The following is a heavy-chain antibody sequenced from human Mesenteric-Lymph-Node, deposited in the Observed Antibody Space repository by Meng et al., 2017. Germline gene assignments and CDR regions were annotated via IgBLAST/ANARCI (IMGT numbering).Heavy chain of an antibody. CDR1: GFSFFGYW. Sequence: GGSLRLSCAASGFSFFGYWMHWVRQAPGKGLVWVSRINGDGSITTYAGSVKGRFTISRDNAKNTLYLQMNSLRAEDTAVYYCAREHLGAFSSGWTLFDYWGQGTLVTVSS. D-gene: IGHD6-19*01. CDR3: AREHLGAFSSGWTLFDY. J-gene: IGHJ4*02. V-gene: IGHV3-74*03. CDR2: INGDGSIT.